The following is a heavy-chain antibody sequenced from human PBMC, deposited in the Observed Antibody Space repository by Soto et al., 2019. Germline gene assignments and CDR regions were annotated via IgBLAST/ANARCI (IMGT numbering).Heavy chain of an antibody. CDR3: ARDRYFYDSRGYYRSLDS. J-gene: IGHJ5*01. Sequence: SETLSLTCTISGDSFSNHYWTWIRQSPGKGLEWIGYIFHSGITDYNPSVKSRVTISIDKSRNLFSLNLTSVTAADTAVYYCARDRYFYDSRGYYRSLDSWGQGTLVTVSS. V-gene: IGHV4-59*11. CDR2: IFHSGIT. CDR1: GDSFSNHY. D-gene: IGHD3-22*01.